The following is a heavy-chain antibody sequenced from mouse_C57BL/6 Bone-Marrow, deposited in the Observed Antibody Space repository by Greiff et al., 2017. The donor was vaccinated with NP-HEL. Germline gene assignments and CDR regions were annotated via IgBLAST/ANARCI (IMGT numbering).Heavy chain of an antibody. J-gene: IGHJ3*01. CDR3: ATAYYCGSSAFAY. CDR2: ISSGGSYT. V-gene: IGHV5-6*01. CDR1: GFTFSSYG. Sequence: EVKLMESGGDLVKPGGSLKLSCAASGFTFSSYGMSWVRQTPDKRLEWVATISSGGSYTYYPDFVKGRFTISRDNAKNTLYMQMSSLKYENTAMYYGATAYYCGSSAFAYWGQGTLVTVSA. D-gene: IGHD1-1*01.